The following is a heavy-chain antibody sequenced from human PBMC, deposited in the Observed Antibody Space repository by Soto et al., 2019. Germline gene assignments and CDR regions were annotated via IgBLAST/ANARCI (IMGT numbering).Heavy chain of an antibody. CDR2: ISAYNGNT. D-gene: IGHD2-2*01. Sequence: GASVKVSCKASGYTFTSYGISWVRQAPGQGLEWMGWISAYNGNTNYAQKLQGRVTMTTDTSTSTAYMELRSLRSDDTAVYYCARDGPGYCSSTSCYPGYYYGMDVWGQGTTVTVSS. CDR1: GYTFTSYG. CDR3: ARDGPGYCSSTSCYPGYYYGMDV. J-gene: IGHJ6*02. V-gene: IGHV1-18*01.